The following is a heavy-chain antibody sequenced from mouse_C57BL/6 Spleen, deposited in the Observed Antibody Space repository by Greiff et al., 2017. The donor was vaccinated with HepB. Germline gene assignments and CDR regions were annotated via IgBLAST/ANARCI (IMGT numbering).Heavy chain of an antibody. J-gene: IGHJ3*01. CDR3: ARKKDGSSSWFAY. CDR2: IDPSDSYT. V-gene: IGHV1-69*01. CDR1: GYTFTSYW. Sequence: QVQLQQPGAELVMPGASVKLSCKASGYTFTSYWMHWVKQRPGQGLEWIGEIDPSDSYTNYNQKFKGKSTLTVDKSSSTAYMQLSSLTSEDSAVYYCARKKDGSSSWFAYWGQGTLVTVSA. D-gene: IGHD1-1*01.